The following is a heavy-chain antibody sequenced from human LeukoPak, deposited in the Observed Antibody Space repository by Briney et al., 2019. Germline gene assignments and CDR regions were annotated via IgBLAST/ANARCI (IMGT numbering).Heavy chain of an antibody. CDR1: GFTFNNAW. Sequence: GGSLRLSCAASGFTFNNAWMSWVRQAPGKGLEWVGRIKSKTDGGTTDYAAPVKGRFTISRDDSKNTLSLQMNSLKTEDTAVYYCTAGTGTSDFDYWGQGTLVTVSS. D-gene: IGHD1-7*01. V-gene: IGHV3-15*01. CDR2: IKSKTDGGTT. CDR3: TAGTGTSDFDY. J-gene: IGHJ4*02.